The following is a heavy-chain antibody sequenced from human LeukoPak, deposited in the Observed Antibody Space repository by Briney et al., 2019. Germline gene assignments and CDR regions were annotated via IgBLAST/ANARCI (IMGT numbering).Heavy chain of an antibody. CDR3: EPEKSGNWFDP. Sequence: SVKVSCKASGFTFTSSVVQWVRQTRGERLEWIGWIVVGSGNTNYAQKFQGRVTITRDMSTSTAYMELSSLTSEDTAVYYCEPEKSGNWFDPWGQGTLVTVSP. V-gene: IGHV1-58*01. CDR1: GFTFTSSV. CDR2: IVVGSGNT. J-gene: IGHJ5*02.